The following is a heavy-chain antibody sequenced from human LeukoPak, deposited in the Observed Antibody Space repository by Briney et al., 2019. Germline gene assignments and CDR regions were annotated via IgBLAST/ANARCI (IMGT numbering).Heavy chain of an antibody. D-gene: IGHD5-18*01. J-gene: IGHJ4*02. CDR2: INTNTGNP. V-gene: IGHV7-4-1*02. CDR3: ARGEGETAMVKSFDY. CDR1: GYTFTNYG. Sequence: GASVKVSCKASGYTFTNYGLNWVRQAPGQGLEWMGWINTNTGNPTYAQGFTGRFVFSLDTSVSTAYLQISSLKADDTAVYYCARGEGETAMVKSFDYWGQGTLVTVSS.